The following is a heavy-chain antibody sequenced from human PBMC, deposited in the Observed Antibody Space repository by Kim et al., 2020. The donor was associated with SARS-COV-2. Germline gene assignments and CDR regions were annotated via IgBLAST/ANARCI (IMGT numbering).Heavy chain of an antibody. Sequence: GGSLRLSCAASAFTFSSYAMHWVRQAPGKGLEWVAVISYDGSNKYYADSVKGRFTISRDNSKNTLYLQMNSLRAEDTAVYYCARDLRYYDSSGYYHYWG. V-gene: IGHV3-30*04. CDR2: ISYDGSNK. D-gene: IGHD3-22*01. CDR3: ARDLRYYDSSGYYHY. J-gene: IGHJ4*01. CDR1: AFTFSSYA.